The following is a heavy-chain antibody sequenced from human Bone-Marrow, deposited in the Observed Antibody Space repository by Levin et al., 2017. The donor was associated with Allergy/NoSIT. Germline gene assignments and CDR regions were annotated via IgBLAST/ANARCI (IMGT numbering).Heavy chain of an antibody. D-gene: IGHD3-16*01. CDR2: INSDGSGT. Sequence: AGGSLRLSCTASGFTFSSYWMYWVRQPPGKGLVWVSRINSDGSGTGYADSVKGRFTVSRDNAKNTVYLQMSSLRAEDTAVYYCARDVYTFANTGAGEYWGQGILVTVSS. CDR3: ARDVYTFANTGAGEY. J-gene: IGHJ4*02. V-gene: IGHV3-74*01. CDR1: GFTFSSYW.